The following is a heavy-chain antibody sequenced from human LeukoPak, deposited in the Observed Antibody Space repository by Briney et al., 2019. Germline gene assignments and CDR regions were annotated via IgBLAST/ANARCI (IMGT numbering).Heavy chain of an antibody. Sequence: PSETLSLTCTVSGGSISTSYYWGWIRQPPGKGREWLGNTYYSASTYYSPSLKSRVTISVDTSKNQFSLKLSSVTAADTAVYYCARLGSGYPTPDYWGQGTLVTVSS. J-gene: IGHJ4*02. CDR2: TYYSAST. CDR1: GGSISTSYY. V-gene: IGHV4-39*01. CDR3: ARLGSGYPTPDY. D-gene: IGHD6-19*01.